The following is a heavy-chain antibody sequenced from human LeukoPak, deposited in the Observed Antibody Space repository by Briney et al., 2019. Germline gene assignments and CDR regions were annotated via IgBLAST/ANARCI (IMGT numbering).Heavy chain of an antibody. V-gene: IGHV4-39*01. J-gene: IGHJ3*02. CDR2: IYYSGST. D-gene: IGHD2-15*01. Sequence: SETLSLTCTVSGGSISSSSYYWGWIRQPPGKGLEWIGSIYYSGSTYYNPSLKSRVTISVDTSKNQFSLKLSSVTAADTAVYYCAVERYCSGGSCYGDAFDIWGQGTTVTVSS. CDR1: GGSISSSSYY. CDR3: AVERYCSGGSCYGDAFDI.